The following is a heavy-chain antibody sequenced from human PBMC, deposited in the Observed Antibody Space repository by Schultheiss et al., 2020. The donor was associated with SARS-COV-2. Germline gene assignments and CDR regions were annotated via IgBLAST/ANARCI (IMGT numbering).Heavy chain of an antibody. Sequence: SVKVYCKASGGTFSSYAISWVRQAPGQGLEWMGGIIPIFGTANYAQKFQGRVTITADKSTSTAYMELSSLRSEDTAVYYCARVQSGSYLLDYWGQGTLVTVSS. CDR3: ARVQSGSYLLDY. CDR1: GGTFSSYA. D-gene: IGHD1-26*01. J-gene: IGHJ4*02. CDR2: IIPIFGTA. V-gene: IGHV1-69*06.